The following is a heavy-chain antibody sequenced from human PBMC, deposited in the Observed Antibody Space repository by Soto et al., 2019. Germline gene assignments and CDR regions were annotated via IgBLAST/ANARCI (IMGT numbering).Heavy chain of an antibody. J-gene: IGHJ4*02. Sequence: KTSETLSLTCTVSGGSISSGGYYWSWIRQHPGKGLEWIGYIYYSGSTYYNPSLKSRVTISVDTSKNQFSLKLSSVTAADTAVYYCARGPYYDSSGYYYWGQGTLVTVSS. V-gene: IGHV4-31*03. CDR1: GGSISSGGYY. CDR2: IYYSGST. CDR3: ARGPYYDSSGYYY. D-gene: IGHD3-22*01.